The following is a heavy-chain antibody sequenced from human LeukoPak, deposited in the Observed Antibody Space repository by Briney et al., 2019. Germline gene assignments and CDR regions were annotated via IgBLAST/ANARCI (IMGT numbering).Heavy chain of an antibody. V-gene: IGHV3-21*01. Sequence: GGSLRLSCAASGFTFSSYSMNWVRQAPGKGLEWVSSISSSSSYIYYADSVKGRFTISRDNAKNSLYLQMNSLRAEDTAVYYCARSPYCSSTSCYAKPTYYMDVWGKGTTVTVPS. J-gene: IGHJ6*03. D-gene: IGHD2-2*01. CDR1: GFTFSSYS. CDR2: ISSSSSYI. CDR3: ARSPYCSSTSCYAKPTYYMDV.